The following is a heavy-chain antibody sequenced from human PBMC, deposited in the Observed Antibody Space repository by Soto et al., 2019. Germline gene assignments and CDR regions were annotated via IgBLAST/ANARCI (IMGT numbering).Heavy chain of an antibody. J-gene: IGHJ6*02. Sequence: GGSLRLSCAASGFTLSSYAMHWVRQAPGKGLEWVAVISYDGSNKYYADSVKGRFTISRDNSKNTLYLQMNSLRAEDTAVYYCAKRRYYDFWSGYYAYYYGMDVWGQGTTVTVSS. V-gene: IGHV3-30-3*02. CDR2: ISYDGSNK. CDR3: AKRRYYDFWSGYYAYYYGMDV. D-gene: IGHD3-3*01. CDR1: GFTLSSYA.